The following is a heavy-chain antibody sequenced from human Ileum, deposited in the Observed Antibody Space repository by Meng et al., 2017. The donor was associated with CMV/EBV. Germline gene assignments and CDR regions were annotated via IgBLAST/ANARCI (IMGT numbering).Heavy chain of an antibody. V-gene: IGHV4-34*01. CDR1: GGSFSAYY. D-gene: IGHD3-22*01. CDR3: AREGPGNYESSGYHWAFDY. Sequence: QVQLQQWGAGLVTPSEPLSLPCAVYGGSFSAYYWNWIRQPPGKGLEWIGKIDHRGIINYNPSLKSRVTISMDTSKNHFSLNVKSVTAADTAVYYCAREGPGNYESSGYHWAFDYWGQGTLVTVSS. CDR2: IDHRGII. J-gene: IGHJ4*02.